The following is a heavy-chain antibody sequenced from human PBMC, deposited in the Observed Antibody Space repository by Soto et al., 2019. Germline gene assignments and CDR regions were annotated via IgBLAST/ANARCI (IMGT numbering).Heavy chain of an antibody. J-gene: IGHJ5*01. V-gene: IGHV1-2*02. CDR1: GYPFIAYF. CDR3: AKIAAVGDFDF. Sequence: GASVKVCFKASGYPFIAYFIHLVRQAPGQGLEWMGWINPNSGDTSYAQKFQGRVTMTRDTSIRTAYMELSRLRSDDTAFFYCAKIAAVGDFDFWGQGTKVTVSS. D-gene: IGHD6-13*01. CDR2: INPNSGDT.